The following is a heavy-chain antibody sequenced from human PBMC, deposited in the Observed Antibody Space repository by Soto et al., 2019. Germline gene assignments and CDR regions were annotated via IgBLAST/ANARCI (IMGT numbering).Heavy chain of an antibody. CDR3: ARGIAAAGTPMNY. CDR1: GFTFSSYW. V-gene: IGHV3-74*01. J-gene: IGHJ4*02. Sequence: GGSLRLSCAASGFTFSSYWMHWVRQAPGKGLVWVSRINSDGSSTSYADSVKGRFTISRDNAKNTLYLQMNSLRAEDTAVYYCARGIAAAGTPMNYWGQGTLVTVSS. CDR2: INSDGSST. D-gene: IGHD6-13*01.